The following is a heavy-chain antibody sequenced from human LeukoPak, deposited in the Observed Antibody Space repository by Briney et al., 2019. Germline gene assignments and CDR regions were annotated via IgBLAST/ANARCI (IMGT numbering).Heavy chain of an antibody. Sequence: TRSLSRAAPDGAISSYCWSWIRQRPGNGLKWIGYIYSSGSTNYNPSLKSRVTILVDTSKNQFSLNLTSVTAADTAVYYCARHGCASCPYTWGQGTLVTVSS. CDR3: ARHGCASCPYT. CDR2: IYSSGST. CDR1: DGAISSYC. J-gene: IGHJ5*02. V-gene: IGHV4-59*08. D-gene: IGHD2-2*01.